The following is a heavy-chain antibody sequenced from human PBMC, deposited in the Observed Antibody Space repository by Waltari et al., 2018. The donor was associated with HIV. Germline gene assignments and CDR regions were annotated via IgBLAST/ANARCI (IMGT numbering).Heavy chain of an antibody. V-gene: IGHV1-2*06. CDR2: INPNSGDT. CDR3: ARASPDFES. J-gene: IGHJ4*02. CDR1: GYTFTGPY. Sequence: QVQLLQSGAEVKKPRASVKVSCKASGYTFTGPYTLWVRQAPGQGLEWMGRINPNSGDTDYAQTFQGRVTMTRDTSITIAYMELSSLRSDDTAVYYCARASPDFESWGQGTLVTVSS.